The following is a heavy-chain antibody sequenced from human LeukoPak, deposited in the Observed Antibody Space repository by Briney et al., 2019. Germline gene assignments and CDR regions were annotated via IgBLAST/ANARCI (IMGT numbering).Heavy chain of an antibody. CDR1: GFTFSSYW. J-gene: IGHJ1*01. Sequence: PGRSLRLSCAASGFTFSSYWMSWVRQAPGKGLEWVANIKQDGSEKYYVDSVKGRFTISRDNAKNSLYLQMNSLRAEDTAVYYCARGVVSSVVVVITHLWHWGQGTLVTVSS. D-gene: IGHD3-22*01. CDR2: IKQDGSEK. CDR3: ARGVVSSVVVVITHLWH. V-gene: IGHV3-7*01.